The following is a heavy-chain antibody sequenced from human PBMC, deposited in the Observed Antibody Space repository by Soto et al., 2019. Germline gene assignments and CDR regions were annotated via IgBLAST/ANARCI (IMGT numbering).Heavy chain of an antibody. Sequence: EVQLVESGGDLVQPGGSLRLSCAASGFTFSSYDLHWVRQAPGKGLEYVSGTRHRGGSTYYANSVKGRFTISRDNSKNTLYLQMGRLRHEDMAVYYCARDPFVHDAFDLWGQGTMVTVSS. J-gene: IGHJ3*01. CDR1: GFTFSSYD. V-gene: IGHV3-64*01. CDR2: TRHRGGST. CDR3: ARDPFVHDAFDL.